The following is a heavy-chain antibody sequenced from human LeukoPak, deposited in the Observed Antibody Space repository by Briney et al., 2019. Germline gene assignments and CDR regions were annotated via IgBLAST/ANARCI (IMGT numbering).Heavy chain of an antibody. Sequence: PGGSLRLSCAASGFTFSGSAMHWVRQASGKGLEWVGRIRSKVNSYATAYAASVKGRFTISRDDSKNTAYLQMNSLKAEDTAVYYCTRATLGESGGWGQGTLVTVSS. CDR2: IRSKVNSYAT. D-gene: IGHD3-16*01. CDR1: GFTFSGSA. J-gene: IGHJ4*02. CDR3: TRATLGESGG. V-gene: IGHV3-73*01.